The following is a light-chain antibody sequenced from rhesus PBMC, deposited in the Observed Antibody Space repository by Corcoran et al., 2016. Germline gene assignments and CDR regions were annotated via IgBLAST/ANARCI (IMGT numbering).Light chain of an antibody. CDR2: ENN. CDR1: RSNIGGYF. V-gene: IGLV1-85*01. Sequence: QSVLTQPPSVSGAPGQRVTISCAGSRSNIGGYFVQWYQQLPGTAPKLLIYENNNRPSGVSDRFSGSQSGTSASLTITGLQSEYEADYYCQSFDSNLRARLFGGGTRLTVL. J-gene: IGLJ2*01. CDR3: QSFDSNLRARL.